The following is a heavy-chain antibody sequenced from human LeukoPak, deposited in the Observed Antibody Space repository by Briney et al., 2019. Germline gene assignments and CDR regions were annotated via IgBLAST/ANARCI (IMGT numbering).Heavy chain of an antibody. CDR2: INHSGST. V-gene: IGHV4-34*01. CDR3: ARDRFPYYDFWSGYRGAFDI. D-gene: IGHD3-3*01. Sequence: PSETLSLTCAVYGGSFSGYYWSWIRQPPGKGLEWIGEINHSGSTNYNPSLKSRVTISEDTSKNQFSLKLSSVTAADTAVYYCARDRFPYYDFWSGYRGAFDIWGQGTMVTVSS. J-gene: IGHJ3*02. CDR1: GGSFSGYY.